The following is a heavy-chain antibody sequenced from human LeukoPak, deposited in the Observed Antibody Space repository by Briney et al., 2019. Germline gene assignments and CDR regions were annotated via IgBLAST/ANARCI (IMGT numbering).Heavy chain of an antibody. V-gene: IGHV1-46*01. D-gene: IGHD6-19*01. CDR3: ARDIVDSSGWYLFGTTYYFDY. J-gene: IGHJ4*02. CDR1: GYTFTSYY. Sequence: ASVKVSCKASGYTFTSYYMHWVRQAPGQGLEWMGIINPSGGSTSYAQKFQGRVTMTRDTSTSTVYMELSSLRSEDTAVYYCARDIVDSSGWYLFGTTYYFDYWGQGTLVTVSS. CDR2: INPSGGST.